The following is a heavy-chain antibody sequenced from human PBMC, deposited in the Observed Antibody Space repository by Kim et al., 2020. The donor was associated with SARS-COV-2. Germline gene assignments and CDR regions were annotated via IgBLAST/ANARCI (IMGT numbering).Heavy chain of an antibody. D-gene: IGHD3-3*01. CDR3: ARDSDDFWSGYPPNYGMDV. Sequence: ARFTISRDHSKDTLYLHMNSLRAEDTAVYYCARDSDDFWSGYPPNYGMDVWGQGTTVTVSS. J-gene: IGHJ6*02. V-gene: IGHV3-30*07.